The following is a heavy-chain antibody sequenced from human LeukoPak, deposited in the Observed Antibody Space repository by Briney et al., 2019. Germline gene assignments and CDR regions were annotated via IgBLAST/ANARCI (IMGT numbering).Heavy chain of an antibody. Sequence: GGSLRLSCAASGFGFSTYSMNWVRQAPGRGLEWVSYISSSSNTIYYAASVKGRFTISRDNSKNTLYVQMSSLRAEDTAVYYCARSNNGGWGYCDYWGQGSLVTVSS. J-gene: IGHJ4*02. CDR1: GFGFSTYS. CDR3: ARSNNGGWGYCDY. D-gene: IGHD3-16*01. V-gene: IGHV3-48*01. CDR2: ISSSSNTI.